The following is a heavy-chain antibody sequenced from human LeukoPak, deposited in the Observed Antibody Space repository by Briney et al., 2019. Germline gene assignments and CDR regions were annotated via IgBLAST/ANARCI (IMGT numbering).Heavy chain of an antibody. CDR2: INSDGSTI. V-gene: IGHV3-74*01. D-gene: IGHD3-10*01. CDR1: GFTFSTYW. CDR3: ASHFGSGYFDY. Sequence: GGSLRLSCAASGFTFSTYWMHWVRQAPGKGLVWVSRINSDGSTISYADSVKGRFTISRDNAKNSLYLQMDSLRAEDTAVYYCASHFGSGYFDYWGQGTLVTVSP. J-gene: IGHJ4*02.